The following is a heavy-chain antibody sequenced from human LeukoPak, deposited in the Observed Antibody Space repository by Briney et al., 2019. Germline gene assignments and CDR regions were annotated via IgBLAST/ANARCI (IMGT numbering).Heavy chain of an antibody. Sequence: SVKVSFKASGGTFSNYAISWVRQAPGQGLEWMGGIIPIFGTANYAQRFQGRVTITADESTSTAYMELSSLRSEDTAVYYCARVRILGASFDYWGQGTLVTVSS. CDR3: ARVRILGASFDY. V-gene: IGHV1-69*13. J-gene: IGHJ4*02. CDR2: IIPIFGTA. CDR1: GGTFSNYA. D-gene: IGHD7-27*01.